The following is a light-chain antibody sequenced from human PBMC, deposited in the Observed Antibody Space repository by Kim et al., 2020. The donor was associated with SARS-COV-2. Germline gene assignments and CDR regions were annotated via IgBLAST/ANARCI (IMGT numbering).Light chain of an antibody. V-gene: IGLV4-69*02. CDR2: LNSDGSH. CDR3: QNWLTGPWV. Sequence: QLVLTQSPSASASLGASVKLTCTLNSGYSNYAVAWHQQQPETGPRYLMKLNSDGSHSKGDGIPDRFSGSSPGAERYLTISSLQSEDEADYYCQNWLTGPWVFGGGTQLTVL. J-gene: IGLJ3*02. CDR1: SGYSNYA.